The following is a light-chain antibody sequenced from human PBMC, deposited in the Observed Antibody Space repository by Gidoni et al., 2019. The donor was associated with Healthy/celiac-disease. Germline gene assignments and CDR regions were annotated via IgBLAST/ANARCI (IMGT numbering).Light chain of an antibody. CDR3: CSYAGSSTGVV. Sequence: QSALIQPASVSVSPGQSITISCTGTSSDVGSYNLVSWYQQHPGKAPKLMIYEGSKRPSGVSNRFSGSKSGNTASLTISGLQAEDEADYYCCSYAGSSTGVVFGGGTKLTVL. CDR1: SSDVGSYNL. V-gene: IGLV2-23*01. J-gene: IGLJ2*01. CDR2: EGS.